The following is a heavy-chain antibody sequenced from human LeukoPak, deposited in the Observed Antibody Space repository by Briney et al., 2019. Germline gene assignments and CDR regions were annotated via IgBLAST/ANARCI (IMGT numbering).Heavy chain of an antibody. CDR3: AELGITMIGGV. V-gene: IGHV3-23*01. D-gene: IGHD3-10*02. CDR2: ISGSGGST. Sequence: GGSLRLSCAASGFTFSSYAMSWVRQAPGKGLEWVSAISGSGGSTHYADSVKGSFIISRDNAKNSLYLQMNSLRAEDTAVYYCAELGITMIGGVWGKGTTVTISS. CDR1: GFTFSSYA. J-gene: IGHJ6*04.